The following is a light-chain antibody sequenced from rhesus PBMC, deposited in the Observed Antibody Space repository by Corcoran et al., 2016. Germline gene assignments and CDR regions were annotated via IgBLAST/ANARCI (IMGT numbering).Light chain of an antibody. Sequence: DIQMTQSPSSLSASVGDRVTITCRASQSISKYLNWYQQEPGKAPKLLIYSASSLQSGVPARFSGSGSGTDYTLTISSLQPADFATYYYQQGYNTPYSFGQGTKVEIK. V-gene: IGKV1-41*01. CDR1: QSISKY. J-gene: IGKJ2*01. CDR3: QQGYNTPYS. CDR2: SAS.